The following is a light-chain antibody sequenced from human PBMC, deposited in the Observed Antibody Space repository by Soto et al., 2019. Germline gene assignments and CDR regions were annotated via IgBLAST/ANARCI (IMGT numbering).Light chain of an antibody. CDR1: SSHVGYYDY. CDR2: EVS. CDR3: TSYTTTDTFV. Sequence: QSALTQPASVSGSPGQSIAISCTGTSSHVGYYDYVSWYQQHPGKAPQLIIYEVSNGPSGVSNRFSASKSVNTASLTISGLQAEDEADYYCTSYTTTDTFVFGTGTKLTVL. V-gene: IGLV2-14*01. J-gene: IGLJ1*01.